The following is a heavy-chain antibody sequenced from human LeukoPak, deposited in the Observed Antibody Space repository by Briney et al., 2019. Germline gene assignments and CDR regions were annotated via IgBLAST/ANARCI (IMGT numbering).Heavy chain of an antibody. Sequence: SVKVPCKASGGTFISYAISWVRQAPGQGLEWMGGIIPIFGTANYAQKFQGRVTITADESTSTAYMELSSLRSEDTAVYYCARAYCSSTSCYTWMYYYYGMDVWGQGTTVTVSS. V-gene: IGHV1-69*13. D-gene: IGHD2-2*02. CDR1: GGTFISYA. CDR3: ARAYCSSTSCYTWMYYYYGMDV. CDR2: IIPIFGTA. J-gene: IGHJ6*02.